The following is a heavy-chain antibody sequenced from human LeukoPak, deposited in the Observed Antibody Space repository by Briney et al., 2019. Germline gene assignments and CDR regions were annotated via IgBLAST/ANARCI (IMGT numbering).Heavy chain of an antibody. CDR2: IYYSGST. D-gene: IGHD6-13*01. CDR3: ARVKQQLVPYYYYYYMDV. J-gene: IGHJ6*03. Sequence: SETLSLTCTVSGGSISSSSYYWGWIRQPPGKGLEWIGYIYYSGSTNYNPSLKSRVTISVDTSKNQFSLKLSSVTAADTAVYYCARVKQQLVPYYYYYYMDVWGKGTTVTVSS. V-gene: IGHV4-61*05. CDR1: GGSISSSSYY.